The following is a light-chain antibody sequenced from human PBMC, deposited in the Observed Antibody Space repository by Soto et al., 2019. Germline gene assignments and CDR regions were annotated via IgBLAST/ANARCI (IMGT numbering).Light chain of an antibody. CDR2: GAS. Sequence: EKVIPQSTATLSVCPGVALTLSCRARQSVPSRIAPYQRKPGQAPSLLIYGASTRATGVPDRFSGTGAGTEFTITISSLKSEDYAVYYWQQYKAGPPITYGQGTDWRL. CDR1: QSVPSR. V-gene: IGKV3-15*01. CDR3: QQYKAGPPIT. J-gene: IGKJ5*01.